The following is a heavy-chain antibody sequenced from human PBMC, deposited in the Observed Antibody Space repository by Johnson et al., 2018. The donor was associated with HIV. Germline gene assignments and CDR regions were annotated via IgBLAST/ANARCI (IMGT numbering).Heavy chain of an antibody. Sequence: VQLVESGGGLVQPGGSLRLSCAASGFTFSSYEMKWVRQAPGKGLEWVSYISSSGSTIYYADSVKGRFTISRDNSKTTLYLQMNSLRAEDTDVYYCARASHSSGWYGRLGDAFDIWGQGTMVTVSS. CDR3: ARASHSSGWYGRLGDAFDI. D-gene: IGHD6-19*01. V-gene: IGHV3-48*03. CDR1: GFTFSSYE. J-gene: IGHJ3*02. CDR2: ISSSGSTI.